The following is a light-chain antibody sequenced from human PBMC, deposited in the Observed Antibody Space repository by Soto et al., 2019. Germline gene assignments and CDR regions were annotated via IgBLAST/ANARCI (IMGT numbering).Light chain of an antibody. Sequence: DIQMTQSPSSLSASVGDRVTITCRASQSISYHLSWYEQKPGRAPKLLMYAASSLQSGVPSRFRRSGSRTDFTLTISSLQPEDFASYYRQQSYTTPWTFGQGTKVEIK. J-gene: IGKJ1*01. CDR2: AAS. CDR3: QQSYTTPWT. CDR1: QSISYH. V-gene: IGKV1-39*01.